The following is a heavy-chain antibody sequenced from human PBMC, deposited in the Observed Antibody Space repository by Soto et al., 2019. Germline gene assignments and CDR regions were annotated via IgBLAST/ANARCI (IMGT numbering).Heavy chain of an antibody. Sequence: EVQLVESGGGLVQPGRSLRLSCVASGFTFDEYAVHWVRQAPGKGLEWVSGISWDSGSINYAASVRGRFTVSRDNAKNSLYPHMTSLGFEETPFYYCAKIVARHSLVPVFDQWGQGALVTVSS. CDR2: ISWDSGSI. D-gene: IGHD2-21*01. V-gene: IGHV3-9*01. CDR3: AKIVARHSLVPVFDQ. CDR1: GFTFDEYA. J-gene: IGHJ4*02.